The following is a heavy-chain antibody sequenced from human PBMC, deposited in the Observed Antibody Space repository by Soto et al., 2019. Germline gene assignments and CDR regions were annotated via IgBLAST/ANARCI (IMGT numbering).Heavy chain of an antibody. Sequence: QVQLVQSGAAVEKPGSSVKISCKASGDSFSSYTLSWMRQAPGHGLEWMGRIVPLLGTTNYAQKFQGSVTFTADKSTSTVYMEVRSLRSEDTALYYCARDLSAVAGTPAFDIWGQGTMVIVSS. CDR2: IVPLLGTT. D-gene: IGHD6-19*01. V-gene: IGHV1-69*08. CDR1: GDSFSSYT. J-gene: IGHJ3*02. CDR3: ARDLSAVAGTPAFDI.